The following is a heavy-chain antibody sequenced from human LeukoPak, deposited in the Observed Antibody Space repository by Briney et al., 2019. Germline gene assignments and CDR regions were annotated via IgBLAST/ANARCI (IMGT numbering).Heavy chain of an antibody. J-gene: IGHJ4*02. Sequence: GGSLRLSCAASGFTVSSNYMSWVRQAPGKGLEWVSVIYSGDSTYYADSVKGRFTISRDNSKNTLYLQMNSLRAEDTAVYYCARDSSGWYLFDYWGQGTLVTVSS. V-gene: IGHV3-53*01. CDR3: ARDSSGWYLFDY. CDR2: IYSGDST. CDR1: GFTVSSNY. D-gene: IGHD6-19*01.